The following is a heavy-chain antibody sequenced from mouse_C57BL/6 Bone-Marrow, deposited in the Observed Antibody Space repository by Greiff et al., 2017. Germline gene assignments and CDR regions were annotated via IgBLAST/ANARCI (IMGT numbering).Heavy chain of an antibody. D-gene: IGHD2-2*01. V-gene: IGHV1-15*01. CDR2: IDPETGGT. CDR3: TRRGYDFWFAY. Sequence: QVQLQQSRAELVRPGASVTLSCKASGYTFTDYEMHWVKQTPVHGLEWIGAIDPETGGTAYNQKFKGKAILTADKSSSTAYMELRSLTSEDSAVXYCTRRGYDFWFAYWGQGTLVTVSA. J-gene: IGHJ3*01. CDR1: GYTFTDYE.